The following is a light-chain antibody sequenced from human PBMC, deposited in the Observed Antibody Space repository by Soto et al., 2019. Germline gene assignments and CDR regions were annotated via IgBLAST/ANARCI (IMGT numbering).Light chain of an antibody. CDR1: SSNIGAGYD. Sequence: QSVLTQPPSVSGAPGQRVTISCTGSSSNIGAGYDVHWYQQLPGTAPKLLIYGNSNRPSWVPDRFFGSKSGTSASLAITGLQAEDEADYYCQSYDSSLSGLLFGGGTKVTVL. CDR3: QSYDSSLSGLL. V-gene: IGLV1-40*01. J-gene: IGLJ2*01. CDR2: GNS.